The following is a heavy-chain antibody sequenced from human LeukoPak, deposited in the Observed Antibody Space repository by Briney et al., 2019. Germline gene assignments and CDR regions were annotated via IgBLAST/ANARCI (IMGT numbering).Heavy chain of an antibody. CDR3: AKAVVIVPTATPFDY. CDR2: ISGSGANT. Sequence: PGGSLRLSCAASGFTFSSYGMSWVRQAPGKGLEWVSAISGSGANTYYADSVKGRFTISRDNSKNTLYMQMNSLRAEDTAVYYCAKAVVIVPTATPFDYWGQGTLVTVSS. D-gene: IGHD2-2*01. J-gene: IGHJ4*02. V-gene: IGHV3-23*01. CDR1: GFTFSSYG.